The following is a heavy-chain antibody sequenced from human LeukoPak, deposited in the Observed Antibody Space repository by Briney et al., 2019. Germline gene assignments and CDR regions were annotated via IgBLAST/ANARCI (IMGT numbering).Heavy chain of an antibody. V-gene: IGHV4-39*01. CDR3: ARPRLGIAAAGSDY. Sequence: PSETLSLTCTVSGGSISSSSYYWGWIRQPPGKGLEWIGSIYYSGSTYYNPSLKSRVTISVDTSKNQFSLKLSSVTAADTAVYYRARPRLGIAAAGSDYWGQGTLVTVSS. CDR2: IYYSGST. CDR1: GGSISSSSYY. J-gene: IGHJ4*02. D-gene: IGHD6-13*01.